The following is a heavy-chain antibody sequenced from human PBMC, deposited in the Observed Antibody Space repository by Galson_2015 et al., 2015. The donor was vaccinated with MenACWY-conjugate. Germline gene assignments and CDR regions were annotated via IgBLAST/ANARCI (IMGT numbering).Heavy chain of an antibody. CDR3: ARDLGFYCSRNDCYSPY. Sequence: SLRLSCAASGFIFNYYWMSWVRQVPGKGPEWVANIKQDGSEKYYVDSVRGRFTISRDNAKNSLYLQMNSLRAEDTAVYYCARDLGFYCSRNDCYSPYWGQGTLVTVSS. CDR2: IKQDGSEK. CDR1: GFIFNYYW. D-gene: IGHD2-2*01. V-gene: IGHV3-7*03. J-gene: IGHJ4*02.